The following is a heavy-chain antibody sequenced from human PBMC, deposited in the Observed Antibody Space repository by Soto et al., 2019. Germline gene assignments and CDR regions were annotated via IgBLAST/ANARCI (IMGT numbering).Heavy chain of an antibody. V-gene: IGHV1-18*01. Sequence: QVPLVQSGAEVKKPGASVKVSCKASGYTFTSYGISWVRQAPGQGLEWMGWISAYNGNTNYAQKLQGRVTMTTDTSTSTAYMELRSLRSDDTAVYYCARDRYYGSGSYYSPPKYYFDYWGQGTLVTVSS. J-gene: IGHJ4*02. CDR3: ARDRYYGSGSYYSPPKYYFDY. CDR2: ISAYNGNT. D-gene: IGHD3-10*01. CDR1: GYTFTSYG.